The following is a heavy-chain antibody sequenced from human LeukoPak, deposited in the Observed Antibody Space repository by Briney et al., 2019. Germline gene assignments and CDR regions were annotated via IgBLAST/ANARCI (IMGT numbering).Heavy chain of an antibody. D-gene: IGHD2-15*01. CDR3: AKAGGYCSGGTCYSNY. J-gene: IGHJ4*02. CDR1: GFTFSDYG. CDR2: ISYDGSNK. Sequence: GGSLRLSCAASGFTFSDYGIHWVRQAPGKGLEWVAIISYDGSNKYYADSVKGRFTISRDNSKNTLYLQMNSLRAEVTAVYYCAKAGGYCSGGTCYSNYWGQGALVTVSS. V-gene: IGHV3-30*18.